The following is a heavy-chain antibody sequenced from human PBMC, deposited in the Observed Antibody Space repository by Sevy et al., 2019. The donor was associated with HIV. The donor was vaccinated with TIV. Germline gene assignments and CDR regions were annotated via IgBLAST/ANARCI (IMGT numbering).Heavy chain of an antibody. Sequence: GGSLRLSCAASGFTLSDSGVHWVRQAPGKGLEWVAFIQVDGREKFYTDSVKGRFTISRDSSKNTVYLQMNSLRGEDTAVFYCAKRPTAAWGQRTLVTVSS. CDR1: GFTLSDSG. J-gene: IGHJ5*02. V-gene: IGHV3-30*02. CDR2: IQVDGREK. CDR3: AKRPTAA.